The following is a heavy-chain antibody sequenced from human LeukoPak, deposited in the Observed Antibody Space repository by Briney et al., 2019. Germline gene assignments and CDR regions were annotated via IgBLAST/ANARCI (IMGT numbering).Heavy chain of an antibody. CDR3: ARGGGLDV. J-gene: IGHJ6*02. CDR2: IYSDGGT. V-gene: IGHV3-21*04. CDR1: GFTFSSYS. Sequence: GGSLRFSCAASGFTFSSYSMNWVRQAPGKGLEWVSVIYSDGGTNYAGSVKGRFTISRDNAKNSLYLQMSNLRAEDTAVYFCARGGGLDVWGQGATVTVSS. D-gene: IGHD3-16*01.